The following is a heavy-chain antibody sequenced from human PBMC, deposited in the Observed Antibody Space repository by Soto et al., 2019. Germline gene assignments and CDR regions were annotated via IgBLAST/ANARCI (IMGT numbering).Heavy chain of an antibody. CDR2: IYHSGST. D-gene: IGHD3-10*01. CDR1: GVSISSSSW. CDR3: AGGFGSGHYDY. J-gene: IGHJ4*02. Sequence: QVQLQQSGPGLVKPSGTLSLTCDVSGVSISSSSWWSWVRQPPGKGLEWVGEIYHSGSTNYNPSLKSRVTISVDMSKNQFSLRLTSVTAADTAVYYCAGGFGSGHYDYWGQGSLVTVSS. V-gene: IGHV4-4*02.